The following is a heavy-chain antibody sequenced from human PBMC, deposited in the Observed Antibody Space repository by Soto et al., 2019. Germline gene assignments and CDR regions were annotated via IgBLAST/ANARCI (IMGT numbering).Heavy chain of an antibody. CDR1: GFSLRTSEVG. D-gene: IGHD3-10*01. V-gene: IGHV2-5*02. CDR3: THIVYYGSGRGALDV. Sequence: QITLKESGPTLVKPTQTLTLTCTFSGFSLRTSEVGVGWVRQPPGKALEWLALIYWDDDKRYSPSLKSRLTIVKDTPNTLVVLIMANMDPVDTGTYYCTHIVYYGSGRGALDVWGQGTTVTVSS. J-gene: IGHJ6*02. CDR2: IYWDDDK.